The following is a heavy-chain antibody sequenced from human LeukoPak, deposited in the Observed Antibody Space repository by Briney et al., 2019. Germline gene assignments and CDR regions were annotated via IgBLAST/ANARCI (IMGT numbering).Heavy chain of an antibody. CDR3: AREPTYCSGGSCYFDY. V-gene: IGHV3-48*03. J-gene: IGHJ4*02. D-gene: IGHD2-15*01. Sequence: GGSLRLSCAASGFTFSSYEMNWVRQAPGKGLEWVLYISSSGSTIYYADSVKGRFTISRDNAKNSLYLQMNSLRAEDTAVYYCAREPTYCSGGSCYFDYWGQGTLVTVSS. CDR1: GFTFSSYE. CDR2: ISSSGSTI.